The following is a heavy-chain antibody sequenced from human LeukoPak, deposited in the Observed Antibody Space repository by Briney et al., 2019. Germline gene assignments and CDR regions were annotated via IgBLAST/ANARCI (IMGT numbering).Heavy chain of an antibody. V-gene: IGHV4-4*02. J-gene: IGHJ4*02. Sequence: SGTLSLTCAVSGDSMSRSHWWSWVRQPPGKGLEWVGEIFYSENTNYNPSLKSRVTMSVDTSKNQFSLKLSSVTAADTAVYYCARDRGLADYWGQGTLVTVSS. CDR1: GDSMSRSHW. CDR2: IFYSENT. CDR3: ARDRGLADY.